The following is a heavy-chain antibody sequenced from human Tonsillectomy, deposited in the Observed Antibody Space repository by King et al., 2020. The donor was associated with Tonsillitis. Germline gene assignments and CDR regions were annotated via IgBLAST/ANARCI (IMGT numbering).Heavy chain of an antibody. J-gene: IGHJ4*02. D-gene: IGHD6-13*01. Sequence: DVQLVESGGGLVQPGGSLRLSCAASGFTFSTYAMSWVRQTPGKGLEWVSNISGRGGSTYYADSVKGRFTISRDNSKNTLSLQMNSLRAEDTAIYYCAKDESGRWYATAFDYWGQGTLVTVSS. CDR1: GFTFSTYA. V-gene: IGHV3-23*04. CDR2: ISGRGGST. CDR3: AKDESGRWYATAFDY.